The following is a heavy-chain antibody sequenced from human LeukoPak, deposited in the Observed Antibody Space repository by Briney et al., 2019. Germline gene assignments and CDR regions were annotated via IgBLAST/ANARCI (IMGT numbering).Heavy chain of an antibody. V-gene: IGHV3-21*01. CDR3: ARDQKNYDFWSGYGRWFDP. Sequence: GGSLRLSCAASGFTFSTCAMSWVRQAPGKGLEWVSSISSSSSYIYYADSVKGRFTISRDNAKNSLYLQMNSLRAEDTAVYYCARDQKNYDFWSGYGRWFDPWGQGTLVTVSS. D-gene: IGHD3-3*01. CDR1: GFTFSTCA. CDR2: ISSSSSYI. J-gene: IGHJ5*02.